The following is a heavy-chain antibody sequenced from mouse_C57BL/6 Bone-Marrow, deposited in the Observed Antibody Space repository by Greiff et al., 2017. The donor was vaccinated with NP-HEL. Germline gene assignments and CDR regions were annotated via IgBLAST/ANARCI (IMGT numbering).Heavy chain of an antibody. CDR1: GYTFTSYW. CDR2: IHPNSGST. V-gene: IGHV1-64*01. J-gene: IGHJ4*01. D-gene: IGHD2-5*01. Sequence: QVQLQQSGAELVKPGASVKLSCKASGYTFTSYWMHWVKQRPGQGLEWIGMIHPNSGSTNYNEKFKSKATLTVDKSSSTAYMQLSSLTSEDSAVYYCARWRYSNPQAMDYWGQGTSVTVSS. CDR3: ARWRYSNPQAMDY.